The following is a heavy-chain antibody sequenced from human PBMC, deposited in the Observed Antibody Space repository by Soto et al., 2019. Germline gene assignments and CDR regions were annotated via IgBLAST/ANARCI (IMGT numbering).Heavy chain of an antibody. J-gene: IGHJ6*02. Sequence: SGPTLVNPTQTLTLTCTFSGFSLSTSGVSVGWIRQPPGKALGWLALIYWDNDKYYSPSLKSRLIIAKDTSKNQVVLTMTNMDPVDTATYYCIQSRCGGDCLQSYASYYYYGMDVWGQGTTVTVSS. CDR2: IYWDNDK. CDR3: IQSRCGGDCLQSYASYYYYGMDV. CDR1: GFSLSTSGVS. D-gene: IGHD2-21*02. V-gene: IGHV2-5*02.